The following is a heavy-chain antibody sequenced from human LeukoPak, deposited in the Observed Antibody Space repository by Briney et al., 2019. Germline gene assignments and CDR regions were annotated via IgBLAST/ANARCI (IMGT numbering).Heavy chain of an antibody. V-gene: IGHV3-30*02. CDR2: VRYDGYNK. D-gene: IGHD4-11*01. CDR3: AKGYSDYFDY. Sequence: PGGSLRLSCAASGFNFRSYGIHWVRQAPGRGLEWVAFVRYDGYNKYYGDFVKGRFTISRDNSKNALYLQMDSLRAEDTAVYYCAKGYSDYFDYWGQGTLVTVSS. J-gene: IGHJ4*02. CDR1: GFNFRSYG.